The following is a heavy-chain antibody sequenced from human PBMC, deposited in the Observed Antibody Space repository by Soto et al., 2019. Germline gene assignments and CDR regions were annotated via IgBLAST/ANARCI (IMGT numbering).Heavy chain of an antibody. CDR2: IYYSGST. J-gene: IGHJ5*02. CDR1: GGSISSGGYY. V-gene: IGHV4-31*03. D-gene: IGHD6-13*01. Sequence: QVQLQESGPGLVKPSQTLSLTCTVSGGSISSGGYYWSWIRQHPGKGLEWIGYIYYSGSTYYNPSLKRRVTISVDTSKNQFSLKLSSVTAADTAVYYCARYRLSSWYGFDPWGQGTLVTVSS. CDR3: ARYRLSSWYGFDP.